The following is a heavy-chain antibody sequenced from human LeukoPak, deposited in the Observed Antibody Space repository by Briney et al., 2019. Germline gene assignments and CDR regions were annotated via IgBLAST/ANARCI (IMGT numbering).Heavy chain of an antibody. CDR2: ISSSGSTI. V-gene: IGHV3-11*01. CDR3: ARARNYGSAYFDY. Sequence: GGSLRLSCAASGFTFSDYYMSWIRQAPGKGLEWVSYISSSGSTIYYADPVKGRFTISWDNAKNSLYLQMNSLRAEDTAVYYCARARNYGSAYFDYWGQGTLVTVSS. J-gene: IGHJ4*02. CDR1: GFTFSDYY. D-gene: IGHD3-10*01.